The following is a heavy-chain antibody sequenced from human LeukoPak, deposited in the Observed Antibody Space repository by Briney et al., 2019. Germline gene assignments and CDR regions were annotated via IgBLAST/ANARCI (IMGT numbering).Heavy chain of an antibody. CDR1: GFTFSTYS. J-gene: IGHJ5*02. Sequence: GGSLRLSCAASGFTFSTYSMSWVRQPPGKGLEWVSAISGSGYTTYYADSVKGRFTISRDNSKNTLYLLMNSLRAEDTAIYYCAKDPSRGSGSYYKSNWFDPWGQGTLVTVSS. CDR3: AKDPSRGSGSYYKSNWFDP. D-gene: IGHD3-10*01. V-gene: IGHV3-23*01. CDR2: ISGSGYTT.